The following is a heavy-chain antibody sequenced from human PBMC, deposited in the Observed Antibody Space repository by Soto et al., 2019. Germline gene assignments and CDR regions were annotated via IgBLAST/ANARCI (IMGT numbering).Heavy chain of an antibody. CDR1: GGTFSSYT. Sequence: ASVKVSCKASGGTFSSYTISWVRQAPGQGLEWMGRIIPILGIANYAQKFQGRVTMTTNKSTSTAYMELSSLRSEDTAVYYCARTLYGDNVDDWGQGSLVTVSS. V-gene: IGHV1-69*02. J-gene: IGHJ4*02. CDR3: ARTLYGDNVDD. D-gene: IGHD4-17*01. CDR2: IIPILGIA.